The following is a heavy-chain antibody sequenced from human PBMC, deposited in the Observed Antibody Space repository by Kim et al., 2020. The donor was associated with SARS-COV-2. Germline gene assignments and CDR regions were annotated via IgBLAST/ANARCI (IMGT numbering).Heavy chain of an antibody. CDR1: GGSFSGYY. CDR2: INHSGST. V-gene: IGHV4-34*01. J-gene: IGHJ5*02. Sequence: SETLSLTCAVYGGSFSGYYWSWIRQPPGKGLEWIGEINHSGSTNYNPSLKSRVTISVDTSKNQFSLKLSSVTAADTAVYYCARAPGIVSPRAGPKSRDKNWFDPWGQGTLVTVSS. D-gene: IGHD1-26*01. CDR3: ARAPGIVSPRAGPKSRDKNWFDP.